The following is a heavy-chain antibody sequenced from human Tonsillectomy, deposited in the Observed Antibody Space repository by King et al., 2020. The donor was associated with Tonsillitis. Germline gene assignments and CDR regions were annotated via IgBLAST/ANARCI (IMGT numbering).Heavy chain of an antibody. CDR3: ARGYDYYDSSGYLDAFDI. CDR2: IYSGGST. V-gene: IGHV3-66*01. CDR1: GFTVSSNY. J-gene: IGHJ3*02. D-gene: IGHD3-22*01. Sequence: VQLVESGGGLVQPGGSLRLSCAASGFTVSSNYMSWVRQAPGKGLEWVSVIYSGGSTFYADSLKGRFAISRDNSKNTLYLQMNNLRAEDTAVYYCARGYDYYDSSGYLDAFDIWGQGTMVTVSS.